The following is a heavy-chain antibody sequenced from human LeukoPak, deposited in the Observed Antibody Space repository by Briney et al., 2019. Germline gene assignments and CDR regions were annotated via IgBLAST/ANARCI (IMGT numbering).Heavy chain of an antibody. CDR3: AKEEVPNDY. CDR2: IGLNGDST. CDR1: GFSLSRNA. J-gene: IGHJ4*02. D-gene: IGHD2-2*01. V-gene: IGHV3-23*01. Sequence: GGSLRLSCAVSGFSLSRNAMCWVRQAPGKGLEWVSAIGLNGDSTYYADSVQGRFTISRDTSKNTLFLQMDTLRVEDTATYYCAKEEVPNDYWGQGTLVTVSS.